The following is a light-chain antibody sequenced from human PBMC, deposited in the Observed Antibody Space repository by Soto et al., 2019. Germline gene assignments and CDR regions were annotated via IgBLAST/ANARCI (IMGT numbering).Light chain of an antibody. V-gene: IGKV1-27*01. CDR3: QKYTNVPT. J-gene: IGKJ4*01. Sequence: DIQMTQSPSSLSASVGDRVTITCRASQGISNYLAWYQQIPGKVPKLLISAASTLQSGVPSRFSGSGSGTDFTLTISSLQPEDVATYYCQKYTNVPTFGGGTKVGIQ. CDR1: QGISNY. CDR2: AAS.